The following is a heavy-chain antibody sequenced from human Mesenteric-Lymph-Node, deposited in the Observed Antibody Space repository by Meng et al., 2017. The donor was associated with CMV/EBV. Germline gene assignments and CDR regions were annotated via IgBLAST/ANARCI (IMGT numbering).Heavy chain of an antibody. Sequence: SETLSLTCNVSGDSVSSGSHYWSWIRQPPGKGLEWIGYVYYTGSTNYSPSLKSRVTISLDTSKNQFSLRLSSVTAADTAVYYCARDRRAAHWDFDPWGQGTLVTVSS. CDR3: ARDRRAAHWDFDP. CDR1: GDSVSSGSHY. V-gene: IGHV4-61*01. J-gene: IGHJ5*02. D-gene: IGHD7-27*01. CDR2: VYYTGST.